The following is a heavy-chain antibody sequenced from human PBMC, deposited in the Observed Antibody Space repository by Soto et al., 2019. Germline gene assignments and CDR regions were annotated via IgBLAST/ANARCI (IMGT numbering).Heavy chain of an antibody. CDR3: AKDAASYSSSSALDN. D-gene: IGHD6-6*01. J-gene: IGHJ4*02. V-gene: IGHV3-30*18. Sequence: QVPLVESGGGVVQPGRSLRLSCTASGFTFSSYGMHWVRQAPGKGLEWVAVISYDGGNKYYADSVKGRFTISRDHSKNTLYLQMNSLRVEDTAVYNCAKDAASYSSSSALDNWGQGTLVTVSS. CDR1: GFTFSSYG. CDR2: ISYDGGNK.